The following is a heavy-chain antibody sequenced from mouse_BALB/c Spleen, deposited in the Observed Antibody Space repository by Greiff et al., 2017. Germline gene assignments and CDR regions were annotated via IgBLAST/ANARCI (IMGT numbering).Heavy chain of an antibody. CDR3: ARSRYGNYLYYFDY. J-gene: IGHJ2*01. Sequence: EVMLVESGGGLVKPGGSLKLSCAASGFTFSSFGMHWVRQAPEKGLEWVAYISSGSSTIYYADTVKGRFTISRDNPKNTLFLQMTSLRSEDTAMYYCARSRYGNYLYYFDYWGQGTTLTVSS. V-gene: IGHV5-17*02. D-gene: IGHD2-10*02. CDR2: ISSGSSTI. CDR1: GFTFSSFG.